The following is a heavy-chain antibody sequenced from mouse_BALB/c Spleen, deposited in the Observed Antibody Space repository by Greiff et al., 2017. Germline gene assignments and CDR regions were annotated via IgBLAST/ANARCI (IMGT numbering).Heavy chain of an antibody. CDR3: TRWVRRYFDY. D-gene: IGHD2-14*01. CDR2: IYPSDSYT. J-gene: IGHJ2*01. V-gene: IGHV1-69*02. Sequence: QVHVKQPGAELVRPGASVKLSCKASGYTFTSYWINWVKQSPGQGLEWIGNIYPSDSYTNYNQKFKDKATLTVDKSSSTAYMQLSSPTSEDSAVYYCTRWVRRYFDYWGQGTTLTVSS. CDR1: GYTFTSYW.